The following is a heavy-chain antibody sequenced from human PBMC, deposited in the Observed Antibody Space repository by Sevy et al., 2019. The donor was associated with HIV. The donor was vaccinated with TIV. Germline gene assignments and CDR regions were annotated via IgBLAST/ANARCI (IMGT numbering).Heavy chain of an antibody. CDR2: ISSSGRTT. CDR1: GFTFSDYF. CDR3: ASLYFYGMDV. J-gene: IGHJ6*02. V-gene: IGHV3-11*01. Sequence: GGSLRLSCAASGFTFSDYFMTWIRQAPGKGLEWVSYISSSGRTTYYADAVEGRFTISRDNPKNSLFLPMNSLRAEDTAVYYCASLYFYGMDVWGQGTTVTVSS.